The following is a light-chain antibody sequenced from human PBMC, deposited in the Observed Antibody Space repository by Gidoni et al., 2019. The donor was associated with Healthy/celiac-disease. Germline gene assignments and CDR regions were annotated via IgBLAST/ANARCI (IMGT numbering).Light chain of an antibody. V-gene: IGKV3-15*01. J-gene: IGKJ1*01. CDR1: QSVSSN. CDR3: QQYNNWPPWT. Sequence: EIVMTQSPATLSVSPGERATLSCRASQSVSSNLAWYQQKPGQAPRLLIYGASTRATGTPEFTLTISSLQSEDFEVYYCQQYNNWPPWTFGQGTKVEIK. CDR2: GAS.